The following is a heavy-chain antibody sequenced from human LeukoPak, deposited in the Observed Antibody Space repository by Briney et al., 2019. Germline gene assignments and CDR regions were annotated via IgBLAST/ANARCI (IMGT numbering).Heavy chain of an antibody. CDR1: GDSISSSSYY. D-gene: IGHD3-10*01. Sequence: PSETLSLTCTVSGDSISSSSYYWGWIRQPPGKGLEWIGSISYSGSIYYNPSLKSRVTISVDTSKNQFSLKLSSVTAADTAAYYCARDRVGVTMVRAFDYWGQGTLVTVSS. CDR3: ARDRVGVTMVRAFDY. CDR2: ISYSGSI. J-gene: IGHJ4*02. V-gene: IGHV4-39*07.